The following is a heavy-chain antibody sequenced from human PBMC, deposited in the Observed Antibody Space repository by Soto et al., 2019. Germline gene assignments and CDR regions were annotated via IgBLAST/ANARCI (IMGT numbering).Heavy chain of an antibody. D-gene: IGHD1-1*01. V-gene: IGHV3-30-3*01. CDR1: GFTFSTYA. CDR3: ARDPEGLEPLDS. Sequence: QVQLVESGGGVVQPGRSLRLSCAASGFTFSTYALHWVRQAPGKGLEWVAVITYDGSNKYYADSVKGRFTISRDNSKNMVYLQMNSLRAEDTAVYYCARDPEGLEPLDSWGQGTLVTVSS. J-gene: IGHJ4*02. CDR2: ITYDGSNK.